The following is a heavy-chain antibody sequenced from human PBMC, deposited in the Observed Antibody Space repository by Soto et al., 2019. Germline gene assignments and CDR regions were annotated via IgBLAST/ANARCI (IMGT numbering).Heavy chain of an antibody. CDR3: RRDVLKGMITWAGRYYYGTDV. Sequence: QVQLVQSGAEVKRPGSSVKVSCRASGVSIRDSCFSWVRQAPGQGLEWVGGIVPMCGTTDYALKFPGRVTVTADEPTNTVYMEMSILGSDDTGTYVCRRDVLKGMITWAGRYYYGTDVWGQGTTVIVSS. V-gene: IGHV1-69*01. CDR1: GVSIRDSC. J-gene: IGHJ6*02. D-gene: IGHD3-16*01. CDR2: IVPMCGTT.